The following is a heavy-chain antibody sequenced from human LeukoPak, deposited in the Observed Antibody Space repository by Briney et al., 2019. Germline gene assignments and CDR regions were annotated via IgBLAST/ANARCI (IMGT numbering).Heavy chain of an antibody. CDR2: INPNSGGT. D-gene: IGHD5-12*01. CDR1: GYTFTGYY. J-gene: IGHJ4*02. CDR3: ARDYSGYPELWGFDY. V-gene: IGHV1-2*02. Sequence: ASVKVSCKASGYTFTGYYMHWVRQAPGQGLEWMGWINPNSGGTHYAQKFQGRVTMTRDTSISTAHMELSRLRSDDTAVYYCARDYSGYPELWGFDYWGQGTLVTVSS.